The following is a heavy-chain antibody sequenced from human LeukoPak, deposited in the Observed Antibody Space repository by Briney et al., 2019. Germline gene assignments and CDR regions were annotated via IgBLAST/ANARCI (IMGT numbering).Heavy chain of an antibody. CDR3: ARISDHNWYFDL. J-gene: IGHJ2*01. Sequence: ASVKVSCKASGYPFTTYDINGVRKATGQGLEWMGWMNPSSGYTGYSQKFQGRVTLTRNNSITAAYMELSSLRSEETAVYYCARISDHNWYFDLWGRGTLVSVS. CDR2: MNPSSGYT. CDR1: GYPFTTYD. V-gene: IGHV1-8*01. D-gene: IGHD1-14*01.